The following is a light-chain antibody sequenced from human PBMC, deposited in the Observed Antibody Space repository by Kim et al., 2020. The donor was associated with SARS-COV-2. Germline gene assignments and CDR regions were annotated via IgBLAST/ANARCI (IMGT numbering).Light chain of an antibody. CDR1: QSLAHSDGNTY. Sequence: QPASISCRSSQSLAHSDGNTYLSWYQQRPGQSPGLLLYKISNRISGVPDRFSGSGAGTDFTLKISRVDAEDVGVYYCMQDTQCPDTLGRGTKLEI. CDR3: MQDTQCPDT. V-gene: IGKV2-24*01. J-gene: IGKJ2*01. CDR2: KIS.